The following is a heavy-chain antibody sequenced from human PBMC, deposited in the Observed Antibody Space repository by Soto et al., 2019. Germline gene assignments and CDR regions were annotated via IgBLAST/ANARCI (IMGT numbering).Heavy chain of an antibody. V-gene: IGHV3-23*01. J-gene: IGHJ4*02. D-gene: IGHD3-10*01. Sequence: EVQLLESGGGLIEPGGSPTLSCAASGFIFSDYAMSWVRKAPGKGLERVSSISAVTSAINYADPVRGRFTMSRDNSENKVYLQMNSLRVEDTAIYYCARYVVGRGKDAPGYWGQGTLVTVSS. CDR2: ISAVTSAI. CDR3: ARYVVGRGKDAPGY. CDR1: GFIFSDYA.